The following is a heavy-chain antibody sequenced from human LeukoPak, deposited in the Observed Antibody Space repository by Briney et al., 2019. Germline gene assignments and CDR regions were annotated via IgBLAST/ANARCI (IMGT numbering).Heavy chain of an antibody. V-gene: IGHV1-46*01. CDR3: ARHVSLDYDYVWGSYRYIPYYFDY. CDR1: GYTFTKYH. D-gene: IGHD3-16*02. CDR2: INPSGGST. J-gene: IGHJ4*02. Sequence: ASVKVSCKASGYTFTKYHIHWVRQAPGQGLEWMGTINPSGGSTSNAQKFQGRVTMNRDTSTSTDYMELSSLRSEDTAVYYCARHVSLDYDYVWGSYRYIPYYFDYWGQGTLVTVSS.